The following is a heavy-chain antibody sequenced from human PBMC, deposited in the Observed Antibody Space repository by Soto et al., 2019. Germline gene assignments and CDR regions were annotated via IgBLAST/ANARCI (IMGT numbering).Heavy chain of an antibody. Sequence: QLQLQESGPGLVKPSETLSLTCTVSVGSIISNNYYWGWIRQPPGKGLEWIGSIFYSGSTYYNLPLKSRVTISVDTSKNQFSLRLSSVTAADTAVYYCARLPGLVRVGYYFDYWGQGTLVTVSS. CDR3: ARLPGLVRVGYYFDY. J-gene: IGHJ4*02. V-gene: IGHV4-39*01. D-gene: IGHD3-10*01. CDR2: IFYSGST. CDR1: VGSIISNNYY.